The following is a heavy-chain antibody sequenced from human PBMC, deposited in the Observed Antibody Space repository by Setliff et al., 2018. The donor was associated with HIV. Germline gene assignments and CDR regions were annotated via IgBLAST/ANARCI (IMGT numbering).Heavy chain of an antibody. V-gene: IGHV4-59*01. CDR3: ARGRDKYGPIDY. D-gene: IGHD3-10*01. CDR2: IYTSGST. J-gene: IGHJ4*02. CDR1: GGSMSTYY. Sequence: PSETLSLTCTVSGGSMSTYYWSWIRQPPGKGLEWIGYIYTSGSTNYNPSLRSRVTISVDTSRNQFSLKLSSVTAADTAVYYCARGRDKYGPIDYWGQGTLVTVSS.